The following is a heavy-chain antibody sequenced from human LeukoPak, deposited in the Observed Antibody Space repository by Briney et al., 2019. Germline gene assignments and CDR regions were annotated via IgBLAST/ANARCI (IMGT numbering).Heavy chain of an antibody. Sequence: PGGSLRLSCAASGFAFNTYGIHWVRQAPGKGLEWVSVIYSGGNTYYADSVKGRFTISRDNSKNTLYLQMNSLRAEDTAVYYCASLWFGSVDYWGQGTLVTVSS. CDR3: ASLWFGSVDY. CDR2: IYSGGNT. J-gene: IGHJ4*02. V-gene: IGHV3-NL1*01. CDR1: GFAFNTYG. D-gene: IGHD3-10*01.